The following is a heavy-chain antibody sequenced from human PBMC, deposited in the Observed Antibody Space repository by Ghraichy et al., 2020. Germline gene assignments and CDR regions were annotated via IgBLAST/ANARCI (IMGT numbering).Heavy chain of an antibody. CDR3: ATERRSHGSRVSDIVVVPAAFDI. J-gene: IGHJ3*02. CDR2: FDPEDGET. V-gene: IGHV1-24*01. D-gene: IGHD2-2*01. Sequence: ASVKVSCKVSGYTLTELSMHWVRQAPGKGLEWMGGFDPEDGETIYAQKFQGRVTMTEDTSTDTAYMELSSLRSEDTAVYYCATERRSHGSRVSDIVVVPAAFDIWGKGTIVTVSS. CDR1: GYTLTELS.